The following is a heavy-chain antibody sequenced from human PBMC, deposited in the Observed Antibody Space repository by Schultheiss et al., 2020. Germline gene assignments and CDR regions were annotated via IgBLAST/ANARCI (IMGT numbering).Heavy chain of an antibody. CDR1: GGSISSGGYY. Sequence: TLSLTCTVSGGSISSGGYYWSWIRQHPGKGLEWIGYIYYSGTTDYNPSLKSRVTMSVDTSKNQLSLNLSSVTAADTAVYYCARGLMVYVDYWGQGTLVTVSS. CDR2: IYYSGTT. CDR3: ARGLMVYVDY. D-gene: IGHD2-8*01. V-gene: IGHV4-31*03. J-gene: IGHJ4*02.